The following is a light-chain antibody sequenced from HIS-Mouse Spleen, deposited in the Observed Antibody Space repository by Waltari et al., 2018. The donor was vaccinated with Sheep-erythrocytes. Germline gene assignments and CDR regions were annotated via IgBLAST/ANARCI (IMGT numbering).Light chain of an antibody. CDR1: SRDVGGYNY. CDR3: CSYAGSYNHV. V-gene: IGLV2-11*01. J-gene: IGLJ1*01. Sequence: QSALTQPRSVSGSPGQSVTISCTGTSRDVGGYNYVSWYHQPPGKAPKLMIYDVSKRPSGVPDRFSGSKSGNAASLTISGLQAEDEADYYCCSYAGSYNHVFATGTKVTVL. CDR2: DVS.